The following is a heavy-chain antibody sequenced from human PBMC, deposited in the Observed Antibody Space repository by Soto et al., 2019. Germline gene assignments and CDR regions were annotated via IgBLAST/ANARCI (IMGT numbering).Heavy chain of an antibody. D-gene: IGHD1-1*01. Sequence: ASVKVSCKVSGYTLTELSMHWVRQAPGKGLEWMGGFDPEDGETIYAQKFQGRVTMTEDTSTDTAYMELSSLRSEDTAVYYCATDRDHLSQLSNLTFAPLDIWCQGTMVTVSS. V-gene: IGHV1-24*01. J-gene: IGHJ3*02. CDR1: GYTLTELS. CDR3: ATDRDHLSQLSNLTFAPLDI. CDR2: FDPEDGET.